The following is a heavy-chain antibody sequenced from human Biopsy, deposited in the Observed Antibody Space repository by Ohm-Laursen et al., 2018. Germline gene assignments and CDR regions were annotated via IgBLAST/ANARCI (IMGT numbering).Heavy chain of an antibody. D-gene: IGHD3-9*01. CDR3: VREPKTGTAEAWYFDL. CDR2: ISYNERT. J-gene: IGHJ2*01. Sequence: TLSLTCSASGASVKTSGYFWAWIRQRPGKGLEWIGYISYNERTHYNPSLTSRLAISFDTSNNRISLQLRSVSVADTAVYYCVREPKTGTAEAWYFDLWGRGSPVTVSS. V-gene: IGHV4-31*03. CDR1: GASVKTSGYF.